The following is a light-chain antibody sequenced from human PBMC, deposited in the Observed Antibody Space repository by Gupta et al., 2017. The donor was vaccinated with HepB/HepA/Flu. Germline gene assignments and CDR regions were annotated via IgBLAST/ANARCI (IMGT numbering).Light chain of an antibody. V-gene: IGLV7-46*01. Sequence: QAVVTQEPSLTVSPAGTVTLTCASTTGEVTSGHFPYWFQQRPGQAPMTLRLDIYNRHSWTPGRCAGYLLGGNAVMNMSGAQPEDAAYYYYELYYSSGRPVFGGGTKLTVL. CDR2: DIY. CDR3: ELYYSSGRPV. J-gene: IGLJ3*02. CDR1: TGEVTSGHF.